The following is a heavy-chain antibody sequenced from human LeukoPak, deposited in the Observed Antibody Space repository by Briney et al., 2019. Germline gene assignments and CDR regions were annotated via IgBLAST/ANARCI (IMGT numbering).Heavy chain of an antibody. CDR3: ASNLRASGWYLDY. D-gene: IGHD6-19*01. Sequence: SETLSLTCTVSGYSLSSGYYWGWIRLPPGKGLGWIGSIYHSGSTYYNPSLKSRVTISVDTSKNQFSLKLSSVTAADTAVYYCASNLRASGWYLDYWGQGTLVTVSS. CDR1: GYSLSSGYY. V-gene: IGHV4-38-2*02. J-gene: IGHJ4*02. CDR2: IYHSGST.